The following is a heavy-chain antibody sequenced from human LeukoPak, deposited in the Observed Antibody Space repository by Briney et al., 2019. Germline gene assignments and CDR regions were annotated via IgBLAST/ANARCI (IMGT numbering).Heavy chain of an antibody. CDR2: IYYSGST. V-gene: IGHV4-39*01. D-gene: IGHD5-12*01. J-gene: IGHJ4*02. CDR1: GGSISSSSYY. Sequence: SETLSLTCTVSGGSISSSSYYWGWIRQPPGKGLEWIGSIYYSGSTYYNPSLKSRVTISVDTSKNQFSLKLSSVTAADTAVYYCARLLRLYSGYGPDYWGQGTLVTVSS. CDR3: ARLLRLYSGYGPDY.